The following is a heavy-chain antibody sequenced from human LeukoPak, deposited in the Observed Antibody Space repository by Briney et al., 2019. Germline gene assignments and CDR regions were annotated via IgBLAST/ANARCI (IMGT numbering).Heavy chain of an antibody. CDR3: AKANPLVVTAIPAY. Sequence: GVTLRLSCAASGNYWMHWVRQAPGKGLEWVSAISGSGGSTYYADSVKGRFTISRDNSKNTLYLQMNSLRAEDTAVYYCAKANPLVVTAIPAYWGQGTLVTVSS. CDR1: GNYW. CDR2: ISGSGGST. D-gene: IGHD2-21*02. J-gene: IGHJ4*02. V-gene: IGHV3-23*01.